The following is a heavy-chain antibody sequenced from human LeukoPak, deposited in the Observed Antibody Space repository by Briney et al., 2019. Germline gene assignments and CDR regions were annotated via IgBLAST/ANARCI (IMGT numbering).Heavy chain of an antibody. D-gene: IGHD5-18*01. CDR3: ASGYSYGHYY. CDR2: IIPIFGTA. CDR1: GGTFSSYA. J-gene: IGHJ4*02. Sequence: ASVKVSCKASGGTFSSYAISWVRQAPGQGLEWMGGIIPIFGTANYAQKFQGRVTITADKSTSTAYMELSSLRSGDTAVYYCASGYSYGHYYWGQGTLVTVSS. V-gene: IGHV1-69*06.